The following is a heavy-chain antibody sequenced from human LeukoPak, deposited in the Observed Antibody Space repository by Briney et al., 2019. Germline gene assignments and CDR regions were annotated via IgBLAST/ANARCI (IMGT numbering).Heavy chain of an antibody. D-gene: IGHD3-3*01. CDR1: GFTVSSNY. CDR2: IYRGGST. Sequence: GGSLRLSCAASGFTVSSNYMSWVRQAPGKGLEWVSVIYRGGSTYYADSVKGRFTISRDNSKNTLYLQMNSLRAEDTAVYYCARDRWSYDFWSGYDAFDVWGQGTVVSVSS. J-gene: IGHJ3*01. V-gene: IGHV3-53*01. CDR3: ARDRWSYDFWSGYDAFDV.